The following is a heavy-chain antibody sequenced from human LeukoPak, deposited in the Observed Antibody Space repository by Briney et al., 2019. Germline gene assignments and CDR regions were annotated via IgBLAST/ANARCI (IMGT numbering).Heavy chain of an antibody. V-gene: IGHV4-39*07. CDR1: GGSISSSSYY. CDR2: IYYSGST. CDR3: ARDLPYSSSSFDY. Sequence: PSETLSLTCTVSGGSISSSSYYWGWIRQPPGKGLEWIGSIYYSGSTCYNPSLKSRVTISVDTSKNQFSLKLSSVTAADTAVYYCARDLPYSSSSFDYWGQGTLVTVSS. D-gene: IGHD6-13*01. J-gene: IGHJ4*02.